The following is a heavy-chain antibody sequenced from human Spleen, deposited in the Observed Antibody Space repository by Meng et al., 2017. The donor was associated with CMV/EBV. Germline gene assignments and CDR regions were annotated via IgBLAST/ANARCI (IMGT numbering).Heavy chain of an antibody. V-gene: IGHV1-69*04. CDR2: IIPILAIA. D-gene: IGHD1-26*01. CDR3: ARERLRKEYSGTYLSGAYYYYGMDV. J-gene: IGHJ6*02. Sequence: SVKVSCKAPGGTFSSYTINWVRQAPGQGLEWMGRIIPILAIANDAQIFQGRVTITADKSTSTAHMELSSLRSEDTAVYYCARERLRKEYSGTYLSGAYYYYGMDVWGQGTTVTVSS. CDR1: GGTFSSYT.